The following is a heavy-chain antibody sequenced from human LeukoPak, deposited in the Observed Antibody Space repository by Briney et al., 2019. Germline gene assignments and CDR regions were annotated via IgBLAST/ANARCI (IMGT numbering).Heavy chain of an antibody. D-gene: IGHD6-13*01. J-gene: IGHJ4*02. V-gene: IGHV4-34*01. CDR2: INHSGST. Sequence: KPSETLSLTCAVYGGSFSGYYWSWIRQPPGKGLEWIGEINHSGSTNYNPSLKSRVTISVDTSKNQYSLKQSSVTAADTAVDYWALGIAAVDYWGQGTLVTVSS. CDR3: ALGIAAVDY. CDR1: GGSFSGYY.